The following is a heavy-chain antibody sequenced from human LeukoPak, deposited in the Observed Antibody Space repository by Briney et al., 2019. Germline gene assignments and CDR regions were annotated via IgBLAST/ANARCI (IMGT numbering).Heavy chain of an antibody. CDR2: INPNSGGT. CDR3: ARTTYYYDSSGYYTPPHFDY. D-gene: IGHD3-22*01. CDR1: GYTFTGYY. Sequence: ASVKVSCKASGYTFTGYYMHWVRQAPGQGLEWMGRINPNSGGTNYVQKFQGRVTMTRDTSISTAYMELSRLRSDDTAVYYCARTTYYYDSSGYYTPPHFDYWGQETLVTVSS. J-gene: IGHJ4*02. V-gene: IGHV1-2*06.